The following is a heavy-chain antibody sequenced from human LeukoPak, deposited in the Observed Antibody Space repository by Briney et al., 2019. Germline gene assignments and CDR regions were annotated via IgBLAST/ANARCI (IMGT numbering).Heavy chain of an antibody. J-gene: IGHJ4*02. CDR3: AGGVVDLAYCGGDCYPLDY. V-gene: IGHV1-2*02. CDR2: INPNSGGT. CDR1: GYTFTGYY. Sequence: ASVKVSCKASGYTFTGYYMHWVRQAPGQGLEWMGWINPNSGGTNYAQKFQGRVTMTRDTSISTAYMELSSLRSEDTAVYYCAGGVVDLAYCGGDCYPLDYWGQGTLVTVSS. D-gene: IGHD2-21*02.